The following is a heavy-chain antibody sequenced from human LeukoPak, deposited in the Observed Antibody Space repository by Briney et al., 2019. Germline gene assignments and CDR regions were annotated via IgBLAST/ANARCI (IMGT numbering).Heavy chain of an antibody. CDR2: ISGSGGST. D-gene: IGHD6-19*01. Sequence: GGSLRLSCAASGFTFSSCAMSCVRQAPGKGLEWVSAISGSGGSTYYADSVKGRFTISRDNSKNTLYLQMNSLRAEATAVYYCAKEGIAVAGTGGYNWFDPWGQGTLVTVSS. CDR3: AKEGIAVAGTGGYNWFDP. V-gene: IGHV3-23*01. CDR1: GFTFSSCA. J-gene: IGHJ5*02.